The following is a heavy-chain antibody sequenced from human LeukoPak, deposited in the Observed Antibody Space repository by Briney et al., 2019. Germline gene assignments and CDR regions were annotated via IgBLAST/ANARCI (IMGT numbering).Heavy chain of an antibody. V-gene: IGHV3-30*02. CDR3: AKDYYYGSGTRSGNWFDP. J-gene: IGHJ5*02. D-gene: IGHD3-10*01. CDR1: GFTFSSYG. CDR2: IRYDGSNK. Sequence: PGGSLRLSCAASGFTFSSYGMHWVRQAPGKGLEWVAFIRYDGSNKYYADSVKGRFTISRDNSKNTLYLQMNSLRAEDTAVYYCAKDYYYGSGTRSGNWFDPWGQGTLVTVSS.